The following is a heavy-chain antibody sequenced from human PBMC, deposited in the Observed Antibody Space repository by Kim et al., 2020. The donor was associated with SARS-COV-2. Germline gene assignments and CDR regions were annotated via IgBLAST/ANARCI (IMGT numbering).Heavy chain of an antibody. D-gene: IGHD3-10*01. Sequence: SETLSLTCAVSGGSFSSCSCCWGWNRQPPGQELEWIGSNCYSGSSNPNPYLQIRITISADKTKNSLTLKLITVAATATAVYAGARGRGTMGGLEFCDY. CDR3: ARGRGTMGGLEFCDY. CDR1: GGSFSSCSCC. V-gene: IGHV4-39*06. J-gene: IGHJ4*01. CDR2: NCYSGSS.